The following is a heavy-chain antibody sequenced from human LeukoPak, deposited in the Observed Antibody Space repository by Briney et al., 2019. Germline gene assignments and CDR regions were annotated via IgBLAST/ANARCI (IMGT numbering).Heavy chain of an antibody. CDR2: TYYRSKWYN. CDR3: ARGGSGWPNYYYYYMDV. Sequence: SQTLSLTCAISGDSVSSNSAAWNWIRQSPSRGLEWLGRTYYRSKWYNDYAVSVKSRITINPDTSKNQFSLQLNSVTPEDTAVYYCARGGSGWPNYYYYYMDVWGKGTTVTISS. D-gene: IGHD6-19*01. V-gene: IGHV6-1*01. J-gene: IGHJ6*03. CDR1: GDSVSSNSAA.